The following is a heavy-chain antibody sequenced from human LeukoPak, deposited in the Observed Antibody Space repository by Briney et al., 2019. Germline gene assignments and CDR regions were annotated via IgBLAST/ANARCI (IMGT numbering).Heavy chain of an antibody. CDR2: IYYSGST. J-gene: IGHJ5*02. CDR3: ARHGITGTTYWFDP. V-gene: IGHV4-59*08. Sequence: KPSDTLSLTCTVSGGSISNYYWSWIRQPPGKGLEWIGYIYYSGSTNYNPSLKSRVTISVDTSKNQFSLKLSSVTAADTAVYYCARHGITGTTYWFDPWGQGTLVSVSS. D-gene: IGHD1-7*01. CDR1: GGSISNYY.